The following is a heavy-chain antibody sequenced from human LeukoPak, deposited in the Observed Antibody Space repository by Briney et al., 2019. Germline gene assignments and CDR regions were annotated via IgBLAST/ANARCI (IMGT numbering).Heavy chain of an antibody. Sequence: SETLSLTCTVSGGSISSYYWSWIRQPAGKGLEWIGRIYTSGSTNYNPSLKSRVTMSVDTSKNQFSLKLSSVTAADTAVYYCARELRTPYPAGFVAAGLLGLEDWGQGTLVTVSS. J-gene: IGHJ4*02. D-gene: IGHD6-13*01. V-gene: IGHV4-4*07. CDR2: IYTSGST. CDR1: GGSISSYY. CDR3: ARELRTPYPAGFVAAGLLGLED.